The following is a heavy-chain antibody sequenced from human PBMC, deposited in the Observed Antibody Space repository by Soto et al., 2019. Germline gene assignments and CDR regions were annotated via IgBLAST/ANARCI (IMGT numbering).Heavy chain of an antibody. J-gene: IGHJ4*02. V-gene: IGHV3-23*01. CDR2: ISGSGGST. D-gene: IGHD3-3*01. Sequence: GGSLRLSCAASGFTFSSYAMSWVRQAPGKGLEWVSAISGSGGSTYYADSVKGRFTISRDNSKNTLYLQMNSLRAEDTAVYYCARAGRSGYYSGPYYFDYWGQGNLVTVSS. CDR3: ARAGRSGYYSGPYYFDY. CDR1: GFTFSSYA.